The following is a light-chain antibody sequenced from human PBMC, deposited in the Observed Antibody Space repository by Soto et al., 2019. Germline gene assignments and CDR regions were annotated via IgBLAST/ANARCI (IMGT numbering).Light chain of an antibody. J-gene: IGKJ2*01. CDR3: QQYKDYTYT. CDR1: QRVDRW. V-gene: IGKV1-5*01. Sequence: DIQMTQSPATLSASVGDRVTITCRASQRVDRWLAWYQQKPGQAPKLLISDASTLESGVPSRFSGSGSVTEFTLTITSLQPEDFATYYCQQYKDYTYTFGQGTRVESK. CDR2: DAS.